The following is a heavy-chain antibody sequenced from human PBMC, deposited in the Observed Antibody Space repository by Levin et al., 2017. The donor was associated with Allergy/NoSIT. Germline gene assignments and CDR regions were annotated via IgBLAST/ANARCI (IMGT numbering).Heavy chain of an antibody. CDR1: GFTFSSYD. CDR2: IGTAGDT. J-gene: IGHJ2*01. V-gene: IGHV3-13*01. Sequence: LSLTCAASGFTFSSYDMHWVRQATGKGLEWVSAIGTAGDTYYPGSVKGRFTISRENAKNSLYLQMNSLRAGDTAVYYCARGGHVVVTARDWYFDLWGRGTLVTVSS. CDR3: ARGGHVVVTARDWYFDL. D-gene: IGHD2-21*02.